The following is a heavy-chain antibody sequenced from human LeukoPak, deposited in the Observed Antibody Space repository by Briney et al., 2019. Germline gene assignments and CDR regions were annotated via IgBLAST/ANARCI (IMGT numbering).Heavy chain of an antibody. Sequence: GGSLRLSCAASGFTFSSYGMHWVRQAPGKGLEWVAGIWYDGSNKDCVDSVKGRFTISRDNSKNTLYLQMNSLRAEDTAVYYCARDDGPYGDYVGGLDYWGQGTLVTVSS. D-gene: IGHD4-17*01. CDR1: GFTFSSYG. CDR2: IWYDGSNK. CDR3: ARDDGPYGDYVGGLDY. J-gene: IGHJ4*02. V-gene: IGHV3-33*01.